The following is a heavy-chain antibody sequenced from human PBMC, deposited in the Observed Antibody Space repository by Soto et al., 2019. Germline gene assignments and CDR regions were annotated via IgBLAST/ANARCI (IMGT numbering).Heavy chain of an antibody. CDR3: ARYFRGSGRYFFDY. V-gene: IGHV3-7*03. CDR1: GFTFRSYE. D-gene: IGHD6-19*01. CDR2: INQDGGGT. Sequence: GGSLRLSCAVSGFTFRSYEMNWVRQAPGKGLEWVANINQDGGGTYYVDSVEGRFTISRDNAKDSLYLQMNSLRGEDTAVYYCARYFRGSGRYFFDYWGQGTLVTVSS. J-gene: IGHJ4*02.